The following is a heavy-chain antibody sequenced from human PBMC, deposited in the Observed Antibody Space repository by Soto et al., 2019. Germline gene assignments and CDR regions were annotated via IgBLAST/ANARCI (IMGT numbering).Heavy chain of an antibody. V-gene: IGHV3-66*01. D-gene: IGHD3-3*01. CDR1: GFTVSSYY. CDR3: ARDTLGGAYNFWH. CDR2: ISSGGSI. J-gene: IGHJ4*02. Sequence: EVQLVESGGGLVQPGGSLRLSCAASGFTVSSYYMTWVRQAPGQGLEWVSVISSGGSIYYADSVKGRFTISRDNSKNTLYLQMNRLRADDTAVYYCARDTLGGAYNFWHGGQGTLVTVSS.